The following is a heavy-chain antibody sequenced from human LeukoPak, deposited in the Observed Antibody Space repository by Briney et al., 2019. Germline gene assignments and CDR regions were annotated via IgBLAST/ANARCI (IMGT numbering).Heavy chain of an antibody. CDR2: ISGSGGST. CDR3: AKDRRTYSSSWGFFDY. J-gene: IGHJ4*02. D-gene: IGHD6-6*01. Sequence: GGSLRLSCAASGFTFSSYAMSWVRQAPGKGLEWVSAISGSGGSTYYADSVKGQFTISRDNSKNTLYLQMNSLRAEDTAVYYCAKDRRTYSSSWGFFDYWGQGTLVTVSS. CDR1: GFTFSSYA. V-gene: IGHV3-23*01.